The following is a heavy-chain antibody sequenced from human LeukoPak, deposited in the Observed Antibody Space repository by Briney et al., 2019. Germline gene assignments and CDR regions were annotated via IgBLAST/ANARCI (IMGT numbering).Heavy chain of an antibody. V-gene: IGHV4-30-4*01. D-gene: IGHD4-17*01. J-gene: IGHJ4*02. CDR2: IYYSGST. CDR3: ARDHYGDYSFGY. CDR1: GGSISSGDYY. Sequence: SETLSLTCTVSGGSISSGDYYWSWIRQPPGKGLEWIGYIYYSGSTYYNPSLKSRVTISVDTSKNQFSLKLSSVTAADTAVYYCARDHYGDYSFGYWGQGTLVTVSS.